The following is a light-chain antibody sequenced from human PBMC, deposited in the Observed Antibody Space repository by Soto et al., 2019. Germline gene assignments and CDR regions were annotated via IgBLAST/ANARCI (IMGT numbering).Light chain of an antibody. CDR2: GAS. CDR1: QSVSSK. V-gene: IGKV3-15*01. Sequence: EIVRTPSPATLSVSQGERATLSCRSSQSVSSKLAWYQQKPGQARRLLIYGASTRATGIPARFSGSGSGTEFTLTISSLQSEDFAVYYCQQYNNWPSITFGQGTRLEI. CDR3: QQYNNWPSIT. J-gene: IGKJ5*01.